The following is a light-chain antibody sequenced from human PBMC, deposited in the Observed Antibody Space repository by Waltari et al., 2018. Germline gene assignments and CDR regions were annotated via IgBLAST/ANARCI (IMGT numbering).Light chain of an antibody. J-gene: IGLJ3*02. CDR2: SND. CDR3: AAWDDSLTGWV. CDR1: SSHIGSNT. V-gene: IGLV1-44*01. Sequence: QSVLTQPPSASGTPGQRVTVSCSGSSSHIGSNTVNWFQQLPGTAPKLLIYSNDDRPSGVPDRFSGSKSGTSASLAISGLQSEDEADYYCAAWDDSLTGWVFGGGTKLTVL.